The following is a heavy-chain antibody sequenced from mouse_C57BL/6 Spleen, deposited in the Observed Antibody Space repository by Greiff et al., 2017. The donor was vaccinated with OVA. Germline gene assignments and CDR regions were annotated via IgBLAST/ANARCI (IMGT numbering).Heavy chain of an antibody. CDR2: IYPSDSET. CDR1: GYTFTSYW. V-gene: IGHV1-61*01. Sequence: VQLQQPGAELVRPGSSVKLSCKASGYTFTSYWMDWVKQRPGQGLEWIGNIYPSDSETHYNQKFKDKATLTVDKSSSTAYMQLSSLTSEDSAVYSGARDYYGSSGPFAYWGQGTLVTVSA. J-gene: IGHJ3*01. CDR3: ARDYYGSSGPFAY. D-gene: IGHD1-1*01.